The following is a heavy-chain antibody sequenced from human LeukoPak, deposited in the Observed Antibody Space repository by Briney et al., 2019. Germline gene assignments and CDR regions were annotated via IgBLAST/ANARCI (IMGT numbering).Heavy chain of an antibody. D-gene: IGHD6-19*01. CDR2: INPNSGGT. J-gene: IGHJ4*02. V-gene: IGHV1-2*02. CDR3: ARDPGVAVAVTGEYYFDY. CDR1: GYTFTGYY. Sequence: ASVKVSCKASGYTFTGYYMHWVRQAPGQGLEWMGWINPNSGGTNYAQKFQGRVTMTRDTSISTAYMELSRLRSDDTAVYYCARDPGVAVAVTGEYYFDYWDQGTLVTVSS.